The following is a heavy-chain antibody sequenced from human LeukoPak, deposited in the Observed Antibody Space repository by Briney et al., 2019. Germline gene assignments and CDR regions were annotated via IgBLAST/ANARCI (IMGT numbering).Heavy chain of an antibody. CDR3: ARGTSTMVRGVTLYYFDY. Sequence: PGGSLRLSCAASGSTFSSHTMNWVRQAPGKGLEWVSYISNTGSVIYYADSVKGRFTISRDNAKNTLYLQMNSLRAEDTAVYYCARGTSTMVRGVTLYYFDYWGQGTLVTVSS. D-gene: IGHD3-10*01. CDR2: ISNTGSVI. V-gene: IGHV3-48*04. J-gene: IGHJ4*02. CDR1: GSTFSSHT.